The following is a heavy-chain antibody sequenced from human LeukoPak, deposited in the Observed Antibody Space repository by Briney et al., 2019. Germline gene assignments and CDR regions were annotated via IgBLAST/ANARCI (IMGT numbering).Heavy chain of an antibody. CDR3: ARRMITFGGVVDY. CDR1: GYSFTSYW. J-gene: IGHJ4*02. Sequence: HGASLKISCKGSGYSFTSYWIGWVRQLPGKGLEWMGIIYPGDSDTRYSPSFQGQVTISADKSISTAYLQWSSLKASDTAMYYCARRMITFGGVVDYWGQGTLVTVSS. V-gene: IGHV5-51*01. CDR2: IYPGDSDT. D-gene: IGHD3-16*01.